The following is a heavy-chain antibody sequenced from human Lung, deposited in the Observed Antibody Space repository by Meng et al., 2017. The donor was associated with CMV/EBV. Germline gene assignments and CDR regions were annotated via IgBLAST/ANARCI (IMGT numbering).Heavy chain of an antibody. D-gene: IGHD1-1*01. Sequence: SGVNFSSYGMGWVRQAPGKGLEWVSAISGSGGSTYYADSVKGRFTISRDNSKNTLYLQMNSLRAEDTAVYYCAKARYNWNDGDYFDYWGQGTLVTVSS. CDR3: AKARYNWNDGDYFDY. CDR1: GVNFSSYG. CDR2: ISGSGGST. V-gene: IGHV3-23*01. J-gene: IGHJ4*02.